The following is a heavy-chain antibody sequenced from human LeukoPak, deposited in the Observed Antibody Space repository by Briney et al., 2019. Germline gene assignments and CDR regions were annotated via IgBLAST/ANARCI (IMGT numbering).Heavy chain of an antibody. Sequence: SQTLSLTCTVSGDSISRGDYYWSWIRQPPGKGLEWIGYIYYSGSTYYNPSLKSRVTILVDTSRNRFSLKVTSVTAADTAVYYCAGGDEAYWFDPWGQGTLVTVSS. CDR3: AGGDEAYWFDP. V-gene: IGHV4-30-4*08. CDR1: GDSISRGDYY. D-gene: IGHD2-21*01. CDR2: IYYSGST. J-gene: IGHJ5*02.